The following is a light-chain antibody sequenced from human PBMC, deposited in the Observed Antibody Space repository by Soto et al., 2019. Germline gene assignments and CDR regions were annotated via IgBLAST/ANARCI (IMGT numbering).Light chain of an antibody. V-gene: IGLV1-51*01. CDR2: DDN. CDR3: GSWDSSLSAYV. J-gene: IGLJ1*01. CDR1: SSNIGGNC. Sequence: QSVLPQPPSVSAAPVQKVTISCSGISSNIGGNCVSWYQQLPGTAPKLLIYDDNKRPSGIPDRFSGSKSGTSATLGITGFQTGDEADYYCGSWDSSLSAYVFGTGTKVTVL.